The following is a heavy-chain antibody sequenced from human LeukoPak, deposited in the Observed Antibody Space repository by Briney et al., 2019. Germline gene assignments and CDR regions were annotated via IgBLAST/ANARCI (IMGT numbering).Heavy chain of an antibody. CDR2: INHSGST. J-gene: IGHJ4*02. V-gene: IGHV4-34*01. D-gene: IGHD3-22*01. CDR1: GGSFSGYY. Sequence: SETLSLTCAVYGGSFSGYYWSWIRQPPGKWLEWIGEINHSGSTNYNPSLKSRVTISVDTSKNQFSLKLSSVTAADTAVYYCARGFAVVVTAFDYWGQGTLVTVSS. CDR3: ARGFAVVVTAFDY.